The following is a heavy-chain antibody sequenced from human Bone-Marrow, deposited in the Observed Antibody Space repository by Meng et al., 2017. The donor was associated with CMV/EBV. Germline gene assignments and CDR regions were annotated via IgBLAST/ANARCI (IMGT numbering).Heavy chain of an antibody. Sequence: SVKVSCKASGGTFSSYAISWVRQAPGQGLEWMGGIIPIFNIANYAQNFQGRVTITTDESTTTAYMELNSLRSEDTAVYYCARDRTGDCRSTSCYNYYYYYGMDVWGQGTTVTVSS. CDR1: GGTFSSYA. CDR2: IIPIFNIA. CDR3: ARDRTGDCRSTSCYNYYYYYGMDV. J-gene: IGHJ6*01. D-gene: IGHD2-2*02. V-gene: IGHV1-69*05.